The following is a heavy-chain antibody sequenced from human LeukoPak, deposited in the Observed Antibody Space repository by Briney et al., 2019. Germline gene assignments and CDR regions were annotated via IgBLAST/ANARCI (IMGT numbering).Heavy chain of an antibody. CDR3: ARDATVDYGDYGLFDY. V-gene: IGHV4-59*01. Sequence: PSETLSLTCTVSGGSISSYYWSRIRQPPGKGLEWIGYIYYSGSTNYNPSLKSRVTISVDTSKNQFSLKLSSVTAADTAVYYCARDATVDYGDYGLFDYWGQGTLVTVSS. CDR2: IYYSGST. D-gene: IGHD4-17*01. J-gene: IGHJ4*02. CDR1: GGSISSYY.